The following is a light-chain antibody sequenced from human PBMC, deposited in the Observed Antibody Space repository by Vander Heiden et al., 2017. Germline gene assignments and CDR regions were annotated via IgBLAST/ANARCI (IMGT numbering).Light chain of an antibody. CDR2: KAS. CDR3: HQYNSYSPST. CDR1: QNINHW. V-gene: IGKV1-5*03. J-gene: IGKJ1*01. Sequence: DIQMTQSTSTLAASVGDRVTITCRASQNINHWLAWYQQRPGKAPKLLIYKASTLESGVASRFSGSGSGTEFTLTISSLQPDDFATYYCHQYNSYSPSTFGQGTQVEIK.